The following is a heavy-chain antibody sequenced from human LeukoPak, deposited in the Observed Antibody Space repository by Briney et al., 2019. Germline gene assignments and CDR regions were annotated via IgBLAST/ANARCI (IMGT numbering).Heavy chain of an antibody. D-gene: IGHD6-13*01. Sequence: NPGGSLRLSCAASGFTFSSYSMNWARQAPGKGLEWVSSISSSSSYIYYADSVKGRFTISRDNAKNSLYLQMNSLRAEDTAVYYCAGDSGYSSSWYVSYWGQGTLVTVSS. J-gene: IGHJ4*02. V-gene: IGHV3-21*01. CDR2: ISSSSSYI. CDR1: GFTFSSYS. CDR3: AGDSGYSSSWYVSY.